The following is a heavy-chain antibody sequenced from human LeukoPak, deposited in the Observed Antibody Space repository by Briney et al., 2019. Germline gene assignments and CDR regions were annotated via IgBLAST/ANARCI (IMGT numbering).Heavy chain of an antibody. CDR3: ARDLSGSSSYYASYDS. CDR2: VYTTGNT. Sequence: SETLSLTCTVSGGSISSSSYYWSWIRQPAGKGLEWIGRVYTTGNTNYNPSLKSRVTISVDTSKNQFFLILSSVTAEDTAVYYCARDLSGSSSYYASYDSWGQGTLVTVSS. D-gene: IGHD6-13*01. J-gene: IGHJ5*02. CDR1: GGSISSSSYY. V-gene: IGHV4-61*02.